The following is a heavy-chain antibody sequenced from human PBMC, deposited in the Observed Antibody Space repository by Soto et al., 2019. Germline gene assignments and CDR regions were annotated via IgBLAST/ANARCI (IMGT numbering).Heavy chain of an antibody. CDR3: VTGLPAPSYYYGMDV. J-gene: IGHJ6*02. CDR2: FDPEDGET. CDR1: GYTLTELS. D-gene: IGHD3-16*01. Sequence: ASVKVSCKVSGYTLTELSMHWVRQAPGKGLEWMGGFDPEDGETIYAQKFQGRVTMTEDTSTDTAYMELSSLRSEDTAVYYCVTGLPAPSYYYGMDVWGQGTTVTVSS. V-gene: IGHV1-24*01.